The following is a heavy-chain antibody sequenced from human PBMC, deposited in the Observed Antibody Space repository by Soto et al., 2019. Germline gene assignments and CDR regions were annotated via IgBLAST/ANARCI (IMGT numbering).Heavy chain of an antibody. CDR2: IYYSGST. D-gene: IGHD3-22*01. CDR3: ARDTYFYDSSGYQIYYYYGVDV. V-gene: IGHV4-31*03. J-gene: IGHJ6*02. CDR1: GGSISSGGYY. Sequence: QVQLQESGPGLVKPSQTLSLTCTVSGGSISSGGYYWSWIRQHPGKGLEWVGYIYYSGSTYYNPSLESRVTISVDTSKNQFSVKLSSVTAADTAVYYCARDTYFYDSSGYQIYYYYGVDVWGQGTTVTVSS.